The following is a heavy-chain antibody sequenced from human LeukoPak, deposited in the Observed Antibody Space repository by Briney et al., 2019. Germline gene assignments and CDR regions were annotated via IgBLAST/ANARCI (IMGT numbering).Heavy chain of an antibody. V-gene: IGHV4-39*01. CDR1: GGSISINTYY. CDR2: VHYSGIT. Sequence: PSETLSLTCTVSGGSISINTYYWAWIRQPPGKGLEWIGGVHYSGITYYNPSLKSRVTISVDTSKNQFSLNLSSVTAADTTVYYCARRLTGPYSGSYYFDYWGQGTLVTVSS. J-gene: IGHJ4*02. D-gene: IGHD1-26*01. CDR3: ARRLTGPYSGSYYFDY.